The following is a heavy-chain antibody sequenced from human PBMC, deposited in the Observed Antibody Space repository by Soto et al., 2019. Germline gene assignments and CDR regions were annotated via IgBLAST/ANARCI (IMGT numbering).Heavy chain of an antibody. V-gene: IGHV1-69*01. D-gene: IGHD6-6*01. J-gene: IGHJ6*02. CDR1: GGTFSSYA. CDR2: IIPIFGTA. CDR3: ARAIAADYYYYGMDV. Sequence: SVNVSFKASGGTFSSYAISWVRQAPGQGLELMGGIIPIFGTANYAQKFQGRVTITADESTSKAYMELSSLRSEDTAVYYCARAIAADYYYYGMDVWGQGTTVTVSS.